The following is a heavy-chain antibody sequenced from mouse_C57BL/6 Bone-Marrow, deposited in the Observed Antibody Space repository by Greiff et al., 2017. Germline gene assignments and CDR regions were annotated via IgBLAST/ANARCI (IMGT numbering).Heavy chain of an antibody. D-gene: IGHD4-1*01. Sequence: QVQLQQSGAELMKPGASVKLSCKATGYTFTGYWLEWVQQRPGPGLEWIGEILPGSGSTNYHAKFKGKATFTADTSSNKAYMQLSSLTTEDSAIDYCAREVWDVRGDYWGQGTTRTVSS. J-gene: IGHJ2*01. V-gene: IGHV1-9*01. CDR2: ILPGSGST. CDR3: AREVWDVRGDY. CDR1: GYTFTGYW.